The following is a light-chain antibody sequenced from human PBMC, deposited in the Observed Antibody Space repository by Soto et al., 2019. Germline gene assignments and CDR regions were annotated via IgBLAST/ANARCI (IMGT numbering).Light chain of an antibody. CDR2: EVT. Sequence: QSVLTQPPSASGSPGQSVTISCTGTSSDVGGYNYVSWYQQHPGKAPKLMIYEVTKRPSGVPDRFSGSKSASTASLTVSGLQAEYEANYYCSSYAGTDNLYVFGTGTKVPVL. CDR1: SSDVGGYNY. J-gene: IGLJ1*01. CDR3: SSYAGTDNLYV. V-gene: IGLV2-8*01.